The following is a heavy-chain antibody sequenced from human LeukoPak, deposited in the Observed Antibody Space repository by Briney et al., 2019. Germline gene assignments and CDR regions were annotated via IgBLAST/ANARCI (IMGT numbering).Heavy chain of an antibody. CDR3: ASGDQQSYSSSWYCFDY. J-gene: IGHJ4*02. V-gene: IGHV4-34*01. D-gene: IGHD6-13*01. CDR1: GGPFSGYY. CDR2: INHSGST. Sequence: SETLSLTCAVYGGPFSGYYWSWIRQPPGKGLEWIGEINHSGSTNYNPSLKSQDTISVDTSKNQFSLKLSSVTAADTAVYYCASGDQQSYSSSWYCFDYWGQGTLVTVSS.